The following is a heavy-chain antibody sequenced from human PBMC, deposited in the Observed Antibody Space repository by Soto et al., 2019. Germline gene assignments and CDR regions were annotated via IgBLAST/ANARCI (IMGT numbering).Heavy chain of an antibody. CDR2: IYYSGST. CDR1: GGSISSSSYY. V-gene: IGHV4-39*01. Sequence: SETLSLTCTVSGGSISSSSYYWGWIRQPPGKGLEWIGSIYYSGSTYYNPSLKSRVTISVDTSKNQFSLKLSSVTAADTAVYYCGAMIQLWFLDYWGQGTLVTVSS. D-gene: IGHD5-18*01. CDR3: GAMIQLWFLDY. J-gene: IGHJ4*02.